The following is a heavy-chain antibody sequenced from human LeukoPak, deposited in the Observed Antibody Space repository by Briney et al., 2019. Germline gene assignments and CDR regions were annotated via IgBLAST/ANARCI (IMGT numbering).Heavy chain of an antibody. D-gene: IGHD5-18*01. CDR1: GGSISNYY. J-gene: IGHJ6*03. CDR3: ASQQPRRSYYYYYMDV. V-gene: IGHV4-59*01. CDR2: IYYSGST. Sequence: SETLSLTCTVSGGSISNYYWSWIRQPPGKGLEWIGYIYYSGSTNYNPSLKSRVTISVDTSKNQFSLKLRSVTAADTAVYYCASQQPRRSYYYYYMDVWGKGTTVTVSS.